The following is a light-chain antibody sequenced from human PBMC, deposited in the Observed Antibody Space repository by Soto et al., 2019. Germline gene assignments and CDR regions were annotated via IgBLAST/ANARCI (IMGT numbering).Light chain of an antibody. CDR3: QQYYSYSGT. Sequence: DLQMTQSPSTLSTSIGDRVTITCRANQSISTWVAWYQQKPEKAPNLLIYKASILESGVPSRFSGSGSGTEFTLTISSLQPDDFATYYCQQYYSYSGTFGQGTKVEIK. CDR2: KAS. CDR1: QSISTW. V-gene: IGKV1-5*03. J-gene: IGKJ1*01.